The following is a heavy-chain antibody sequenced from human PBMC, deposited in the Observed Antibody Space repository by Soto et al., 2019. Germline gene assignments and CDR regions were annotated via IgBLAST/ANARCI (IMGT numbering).Heavy chain of an antibody. V-gene: IGHV4-34*01. CDR1: GGSFSGYY. CDR3: ARGQSPYYFDY. Sequence: QVQLQQWGAGLLKPSETLSLTCAVYGGSFSGYYWSWIRQPPGKGLEWIGEINHSGSTNYNPSLKSRVSISVDTSKNQFSLKLSSATAADTAVYYCARGQSPYYFDYWGQGTLVTVSS. CDR2: INHSGST. J-gene: IGHJ4*02.